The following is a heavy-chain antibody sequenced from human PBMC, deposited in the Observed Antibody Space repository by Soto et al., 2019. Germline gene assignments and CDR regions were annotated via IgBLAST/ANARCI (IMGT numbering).Heavy chain of an antibody. J-gene: IGHJ6*04. CDR2: INPSGGST. V-gene: IGHV1-46*01. CDR3: ARDRGPGGEETGLHGMDV. Sequence: ASVKVSCKASGYTFTSYYMHWVRQAPGQGLEWMGIINPSGGSTSYAQKFQGRVTMTRDTSTSTVYMELSSLRSEDTAVYYCARDRGPGGEETGLHGMDVWGKGTTVTVS. CDR1: GYTFTSYY. D-gene: IGHD2-21*01.